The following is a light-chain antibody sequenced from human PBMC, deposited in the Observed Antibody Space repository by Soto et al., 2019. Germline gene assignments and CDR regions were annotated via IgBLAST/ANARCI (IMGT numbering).Light chain of an antibody. J-gene: IGLJ3*02. CDR1: SSDIGAYNY. CDR3: SSYADSSTRV. Sequence: QSVLTQPASVSGSPGQSITISCAGTSSDIGAYNYVSWYQQYPGMAPKPVIYDVNNRPSGVSNRFSGSKSGNMASLTIAGLQAEDEADYYCSSYADSSTRVFGGGTKLTVL. V-gene: IGLV2-14*01. CDR2: DVN.